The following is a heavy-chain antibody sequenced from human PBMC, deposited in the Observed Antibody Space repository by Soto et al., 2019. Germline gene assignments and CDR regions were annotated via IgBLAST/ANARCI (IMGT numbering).Heavy chain of an antibody. CDR2: IIPIFGTA. CDR1: GGTFSTYA. V-gene: IGHV1-69*01. D-gene: IGHD5-18*01. Sequence: QVQLVQSGAEVKKPGSSVKVSCKASGGTFSTYAISWVRQAPGQGLEWVGGIIPIFGTANYAQKFQGRVTITADESTSTAYMELSSLRSEDMAVYYCARAAYSYGTAYLSYYYGMDVWGQGTTVTVSS. CDR3: ARAAYSYGTAYLSYYYGMDV. J-gene: IGHJ6*02.